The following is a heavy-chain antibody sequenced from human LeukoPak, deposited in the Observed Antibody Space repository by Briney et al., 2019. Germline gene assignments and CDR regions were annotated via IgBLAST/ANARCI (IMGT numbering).Heavy chain of an antibody. Sequence: GGSLALACAACGFLFSSYWMHWVRQASGKGLMWVSRIDSDGSDTSYADSVKGRVTISRDNAKNTLYLQMNSLRVEDTAVYHCARVDVWGSFRSHYWGQGTLATVSS. V-gene: IGHV3-74*01. J-gene: IGHJ4*02. D-gene: IGHD3-16*02. CDR2: IDSDGSDT. CDR1: GFLFSSYW. CDR3: ARVDVWGSFRSHY.